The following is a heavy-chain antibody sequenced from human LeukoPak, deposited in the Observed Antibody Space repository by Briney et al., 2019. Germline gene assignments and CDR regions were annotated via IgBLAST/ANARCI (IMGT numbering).Heavy chain of an antibody. Sequence: PGGSLRLSCAASGFTFSSYGMHWVRQAPGKGLEWVAFIRYDGSNKYYADSVKGRFTISRDNSKNTLYLQMNSLRAGDTAVYYCAKRNVKYQLPGGYFDYWGQGTLVTVSS. CDR3: AKRNVKYQLPGGYFDY. J-gene: IGHJ4*02. V-gene: IGHV3-30*02. D-gene: IGHD2-2*01. CDR2: IRYDGSNK. CDR1: GFTFSSYG.